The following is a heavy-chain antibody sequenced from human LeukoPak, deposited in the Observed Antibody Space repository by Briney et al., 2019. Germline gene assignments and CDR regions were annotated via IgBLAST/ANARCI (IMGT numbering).Heavy chain of an antibody. J-gene: IGHJ6*02. D-gene: IGHD2-15*01. CDR1: GFTFSSYW. CDR3: AKAKLHYYYGMDV. CDR2: ISGSGGST. Sequence: GGSLRLSCAASGFTFSSYWMSWVRQAPGKGLEWVSAISGSGGSTYYADSVKGRFTISRDNSKNTLYLQMNSLRAEDTAVYYCAKAKLHYYYGMDVWGQGTTVTVSS. V-gene: IGHV3-23*01.